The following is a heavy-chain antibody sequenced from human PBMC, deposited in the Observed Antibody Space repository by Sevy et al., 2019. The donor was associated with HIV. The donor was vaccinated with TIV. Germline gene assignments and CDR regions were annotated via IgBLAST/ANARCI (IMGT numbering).Heavy chain of an antibody. Sequence: GGSLRLSCAASGFSFSSYAMNWVRQAPGKGLEWVSAVSASGATTYYADSVKGRFTISRDNSTSTLYLQMDSLRADDTAVYYCAKDTTSLWGYFDYWGQGTLVTVSS. CDR3: AKDTTSLWGYFDY. CDR2: VSASGATT. D-gene: IGHD2-2*01. V-gene: IGHV3-23*01. J-gene: IGHJ4*02. CDR1: GFSFSSYA.